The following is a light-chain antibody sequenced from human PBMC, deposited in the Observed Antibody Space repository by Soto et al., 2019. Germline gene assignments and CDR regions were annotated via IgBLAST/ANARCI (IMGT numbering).Light chain of an antibody. CDR2: EVS. V-gene: IGLV2-23*02. Sequence: QSALTQPASVSGSPGQSITISCTGTSSDVGSYNLVSWYQQHPGKAAKLMIYEVSKRPSGVSNRFSGSKSGNTASLTISGLQAEDEADYYCCSYAGSSPYVFGTGTKLTVL. CDR1: SSDVGSYNL. J-gene: IGLJ1*01. CDR3: CSYAGSSPYV.